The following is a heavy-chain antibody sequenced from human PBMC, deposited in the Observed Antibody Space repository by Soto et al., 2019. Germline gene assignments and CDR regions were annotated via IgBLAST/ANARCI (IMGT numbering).Heavy chain of an antibody. V-gene: IGHV3-23*01. CDR3: AKGSSASRPYYFDY. CDR2: ISDTGGST. Sequence: HPVGSLRLSCAASGFTFSRHAMSWVRQAPGKGLDWVSAISDTGGSTYYADSVKGRFTISRDNSKNTLYLQMNSLRAEDTAVYYCAKGSSASRPYYFDYWGQGTLVTVSS. CDR1: GFTFSRHA. J-gene: IGHJ4*02. D-gene: IGHD2-2*02.